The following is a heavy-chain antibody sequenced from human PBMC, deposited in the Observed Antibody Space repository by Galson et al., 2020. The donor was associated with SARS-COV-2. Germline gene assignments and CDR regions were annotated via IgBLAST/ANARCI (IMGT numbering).Heavy chain of an antibody. CDR3: ARDLVEMATMGLGLAFDI. V-gene: IGHV3-48*03. CDR2: ISSSGSTI. J-gene: IGHJ3*02. Sequence: QAGGSLRLSCAASGFTFSSYEMNWVRQAPGKGLEWVSYISSSGSTIYYADSVKGRFTISRDNAKNSLYLQMNSLRAEDTAVYYCARDLVEMATMGLGLAFDIWGQGTMVTVSS. CDR1: GFTFSSYE. D-gene: IGHD5-12*01.